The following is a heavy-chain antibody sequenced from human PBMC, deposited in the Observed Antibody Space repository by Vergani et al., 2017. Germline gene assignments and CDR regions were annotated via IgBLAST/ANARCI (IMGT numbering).Heavy chain of an antibody. CDR3: GRGSDNYN. CDR2: IKNTGDST. D-gene: IGHD5-24*01. J-gene: IGHJ4*02. V-gene: IGHV3-23*01. Sequence: EVQLLQSEGAVVQPGGSLRLSCVASGFTFSSYAMSWVRQGHGQGLDWVSSIKNTGDSTHYADSVKGRFTISRDYSKNSSYLQMNSLGVEDTAEYYCGRGSDNYNWGQGTLVTVSS. CDR1: GFTFSSYA.